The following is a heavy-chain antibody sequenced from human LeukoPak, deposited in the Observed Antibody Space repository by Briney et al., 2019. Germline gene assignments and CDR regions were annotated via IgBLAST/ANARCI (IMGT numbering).Heavy chain of an antibody. CDR1: GFTFSSYW. CDR3: ARGGSPPEALGDTFDI. Sequence: GGSLRLSCAASGFTFSSYWMHWVRRAPGKGLVWDSRINSDGSGTSYADSVKGRFTISRDNAKNTLYLQMNSLRAEDTAVYYCARGGSPPEALGDTFDIWGQGTMVTVSS. D-gene: IGHD1-26*01. J-gene: IGHJ3*02. V-gene: IGHV3-74*01. CDR2: INSDGSGT.